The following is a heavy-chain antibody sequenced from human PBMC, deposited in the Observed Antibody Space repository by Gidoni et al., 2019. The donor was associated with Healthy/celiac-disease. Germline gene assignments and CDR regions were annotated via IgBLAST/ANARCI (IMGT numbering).Heavy chain of an antibody. CDR3: ARMAAKSYFMEFDY. V-gene: IGHV4-39*01. CDR2: IYYSGST. Sequence: QLQLQESGPGLVKPSETLSLTRTVSGGSISSSSYYWGWIRQPPGKGLEWIGSIYYSGSTYYNPYVKSRVTISVDTSKNQFSLKLSSVTAADTAVYYCARMAAKSYFMEFDYGGQGTLVTVSS. D-gene: IGHD2-21*01. CDR1: GGSISSSSYY. J-gene: IGHJ4*02.